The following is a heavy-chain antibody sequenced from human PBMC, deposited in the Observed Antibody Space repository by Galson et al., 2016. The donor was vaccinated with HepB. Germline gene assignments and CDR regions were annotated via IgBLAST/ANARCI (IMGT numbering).Heavy chain of an antibody. D-gene: IGHD6-19*01. CDR2: INPSGGTT. Sequence: SVKVSCKASGYSFTSYFIHWVRQAPGQGLECMGIINPSGGTTDYAQKFQGRVTMTRDTSTSTAYMGLSSLTFEYTAVYYCASGLISAVASYYYYSMDVWGQGTTVTVSS. J-gene: IGHJ6*02. V-gene: IGHV1-46*01. CDR3: ASGLISAVASYYYYSMDV. CDR1: GYSFTSYF.